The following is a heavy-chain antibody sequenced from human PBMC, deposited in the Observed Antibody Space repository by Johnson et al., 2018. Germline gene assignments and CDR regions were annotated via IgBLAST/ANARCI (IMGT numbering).Heavy chain of an antibody. D-gene: IGHD2-2*01. V-gene: IGHV3-43D*03. CDR1: GFTFDDHA. CDR2: VSWAGDST. CDR3: VKDMGCSNSTCPYRYDYMEV. J-gene: IGHJ6*03. Sequence: VQLVESGGAVVEPGGSLRLSCEASGFTFDDHAMHWVRQTPGKGLEWVSVVSWAGDSTHYADSVKGRFTMSRDKSRLAVYLQMTSLREEDTALSDCVKDMGCSNSTCPYRYDYMEVWGKGTKVTVSS.